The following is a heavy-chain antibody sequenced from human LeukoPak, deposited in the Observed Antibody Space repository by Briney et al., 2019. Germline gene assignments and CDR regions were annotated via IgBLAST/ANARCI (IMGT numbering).Heavy chain of an antibody. V-gene: IGHV4-59*01. CDR2: VYYSGNT. CDR1: GGSMSGYY. D-gene: IGHD6-19*01. CDR3: ARRYISGWFFDY. J-gene: IGHJ4*02. Sequence: SETLSLTCTVSGGSMSGYYWSWIRQPPGRGLEWIGYVYYSGNTDYIPSLKSRVTMSVDTSKNQFSLNLRSVTAADTAIYYCARRYISGWFFDYWGQGTLVTVSS.